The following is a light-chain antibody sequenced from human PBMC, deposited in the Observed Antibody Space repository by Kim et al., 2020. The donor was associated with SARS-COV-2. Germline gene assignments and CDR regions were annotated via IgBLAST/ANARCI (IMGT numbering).Light chain of an antibody. CDR2: DDG. CDR1: NIGIKT. CDR3: QGWDSSRDTPL. J-gene: IGLJ2*01. V-gene: IGLV3-21*02. Sequence: SYELTQPLSVSVAPGETARITCGGDNIGIKTVHWYQQTPGQAPILVVHDDGDRPSGIPERFSGSNSGNTAALTISRVAAGDEADYYCQGWDSSRDTPLFG.